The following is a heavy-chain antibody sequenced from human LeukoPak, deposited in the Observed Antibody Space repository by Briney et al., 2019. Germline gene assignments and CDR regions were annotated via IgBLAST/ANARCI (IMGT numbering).Heavy chain of an antibody. J-gene: IGHJ4*02. CDR1: GDSISSFSDY. D-gene: IGHD2-2*01. CDR2: IYYRGST. Sequence: SETLSLTCTVSGDSISSFSDYWGWIRQPPGKGLEWIGTIYYRGSTYYNPSLKSRVTISLDTSKNQFSLKLRSVTAADTAVYYCARDEIQRLFDYWGQGTLVTVSS. CDR3: ARDEIQRLFDY. V-gene: IGHV4-39*02.